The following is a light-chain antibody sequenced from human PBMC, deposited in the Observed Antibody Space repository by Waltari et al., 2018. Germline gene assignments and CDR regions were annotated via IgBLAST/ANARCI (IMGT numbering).Light chain of an antibody. CDR1: SNAVGNYNL. V-gene: IGLV2-23*02. J-gene: IGLJ2*01. CDR2: EVT. Sequence: QSALTQPASVSGSPGQSITISCPGTSNAVGNYNLVSWYQQHPGKAPKLMIYEVTKRPSGVSNRFSGSKSGNTASLTISGLQADDEADYHCCSYAGSTTSLVFGGGTKLTVL. CDR3: CSYAGSTTSLV.